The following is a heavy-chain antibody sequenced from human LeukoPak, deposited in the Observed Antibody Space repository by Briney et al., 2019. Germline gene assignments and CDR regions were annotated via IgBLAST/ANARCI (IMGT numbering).Heavy chain of an antibody. D-gene: IGHD6-13*01. CDR3: ARDSRQQLGPYFYYYGMDV. J-gene: IGHJ6*01. Sequence: GGSLRLSCVVSEFSVADNYMSWVRQAPGKGLEWVSVIYSDGTTYYADSVKGRFTISRDNSKNTAFLQMNSLRAEDTAVYYCARDSRQQLGPYFYYYGMDVWGQGTTVTVSS. CDR2: IYSDGTT. CDR1: EFSVADNY. V-gene: IGHV3-66*01.